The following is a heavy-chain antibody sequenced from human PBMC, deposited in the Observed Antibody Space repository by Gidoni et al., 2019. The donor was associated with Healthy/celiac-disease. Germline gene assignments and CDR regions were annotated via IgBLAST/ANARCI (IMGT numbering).Heavy chain of an antibody. D-gene: IGHD3-3*01. CDR2: IYYSGST. CDR3: ARASYGIFGVVPGPFDY. J-gene: IGHJ4*02. V-gene: IGHV4-31*03. CDR1: GGSISSGGYY. Sequence: QVQLQESGPGLVKPSQTLSLTCTVSGGSISSGGYYWSWIRQHPGKGLEWIGYIYYSGSTYYNPSLESRVTISVDTSKNQFSLKLSSVTAADTAVYYCARASYGIFGVVPGPFDYWGQGTLVTVSS.